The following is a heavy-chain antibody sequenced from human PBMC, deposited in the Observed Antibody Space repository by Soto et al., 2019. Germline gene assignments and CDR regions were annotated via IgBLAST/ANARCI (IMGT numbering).Heavy chain of an antibody. Sequence: EVQLVESGGGLVKPGGSLRLSCAASGFTFSSYSMHWVRQAPGKGLEWVSSISSSSSYIYYADSVKGRFTISRDNAKNSLYLQMNSLRAEDTAVYYCARDGGSRWYLFDYWGQGTLVTVSS. V-gene: IGHV3-21*01. D-gene: IGHD6-13*01. CDR3: ARDGGSRWYLFDY. CDR1: GFTFSSYS. CDR2: ISSSSSYI. J-gene: IGHJ4*02.